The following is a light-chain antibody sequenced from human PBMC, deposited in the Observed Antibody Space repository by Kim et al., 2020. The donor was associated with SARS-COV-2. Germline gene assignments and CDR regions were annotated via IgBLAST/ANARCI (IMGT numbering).Light chain of an antibody. J-gene: IGLJ2*01. V-gene: IGLV2-14*01. Sequence: QSALTQPASVSGSPGQSITISCTGTSSDVGGYNYVSWYQQHPGKAPKLMIYDVSKRPSGVSNRFSGSKSGNTASLTISGLQAEDEADYYCSSYTSSSIFFGGGTQLTVL. CDR3: SSYTSSSIF. CDR2: DVS. CDR1: SSDVGGYNY.